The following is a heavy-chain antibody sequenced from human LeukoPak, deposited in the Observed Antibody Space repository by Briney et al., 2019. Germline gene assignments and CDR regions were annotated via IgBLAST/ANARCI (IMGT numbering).Heavy chain of an antibody. CDR3: ARNRAFGAFDAFDM. Sequence: GGSLRLSCLASGFTFNDHGMRWVRQAPGEGLEWLAFIRYDGTDESYGASVRGRLTISRDDSLNTVYLQMDSLGHDDTAVYYCARNRAFGAFDAFDMWGQGTVVTVSS. J-gene: IGHJ3*02. V-gene: IGHV3-30*02. CDR1: GFTFNDHG. CDR2: IRYDGTDE. D-gene: IGHD3-10*01.